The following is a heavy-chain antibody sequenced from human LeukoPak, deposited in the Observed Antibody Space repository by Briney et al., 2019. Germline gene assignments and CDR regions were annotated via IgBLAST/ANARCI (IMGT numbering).Heavy chain of an antibody. CDR2: IYYSGST. J-gene: IGHJ3*02. V-gene: IGHV4-59*08. CDR3: ARPREQWLGNDAFDM. Sequence: SETLSLTCTVSGGSMSNYYWSWIRQPPGKGLEWIGYIYYSGSTNCNPSLKSRVTISIDTSKNQFSLKLSSVTAADTAVYYCARPREQWLGNDAFDMWGQGTMVTVSS. D-gene: IGHD6-19*01. CDR1: GGSMSNYY.